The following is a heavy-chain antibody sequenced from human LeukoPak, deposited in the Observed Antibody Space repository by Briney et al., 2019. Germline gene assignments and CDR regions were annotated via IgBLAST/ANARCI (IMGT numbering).Heavy chain of an antibody. CDR2: IRSDGRNK. Sequence: GGSLRLSCAASGFTFSSYGMQFSSYGMNWVRQAPGQGLEWVAFIRSDGRNKYYADSVKGRFTIPRDNTKNMLYLQMNSLRAEDTAVYYCAKLKINYYYYMDVWGKGTTVIVSS. D-gene: IGHD3-16*01. CDR3: AKLKINYYYYMDV. CDR1: GFTFSSYG. J-gene: IGHJ6*03. V-gene: IGHV3-30*02.